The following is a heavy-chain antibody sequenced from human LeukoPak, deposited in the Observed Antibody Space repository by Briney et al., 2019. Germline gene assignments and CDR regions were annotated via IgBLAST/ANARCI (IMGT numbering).Heavy chain of an antibody. Sequence: SETLSLTCTVPGGSISSYYWSWIRQPPGKGLEWIGYIYYSGSTNYNPSLKSRVTISVDTSKNQFSLKLSSVTAADTAVYYCARAPSSGWHYYGMDVWGQGTTVTVSS. D-gene: IGHD6-19*01. CDR2: IYYSGST. J-gene: IGHJ6*02. CDR1: GGSISSYY. V-gene: IGHV4-59*01. CDR3: ARAPSSGWHYYGMDV.